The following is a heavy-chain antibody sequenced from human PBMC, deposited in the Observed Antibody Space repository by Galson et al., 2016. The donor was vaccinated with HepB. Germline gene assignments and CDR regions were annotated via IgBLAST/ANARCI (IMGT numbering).Heavy chain of an antibody. CDR1: GGSIINTNYY. CDR2: IHSTVTN. CDR3: AIGVGAGGQVYFDH. D-gene: IGHD6-25*01. J-gene: IGHJ4*02. Sequence: SETLSLTCTVSGGSIINTNYYWVWVRQPPGKGLEWIGSIHSTVTNYYDASLTGRVSTSIDRSKNQISLRLNAVTAADTAVYCCAIGVGAGGQVYFDHWGRGALVTVSS. V-gene: IGHV4-39*01.